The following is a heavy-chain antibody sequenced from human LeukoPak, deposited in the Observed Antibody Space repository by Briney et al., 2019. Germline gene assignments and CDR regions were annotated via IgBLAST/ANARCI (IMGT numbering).Heavy chain of an antibody. Sequence: PSETLSLTCTVSGGSISSYYWSWIRQPPGKGLEWIGYIYYSGSTNYNPSLKSRVTISVDTSKNQFPLKLSSVTAADTAVYYCASGSGYYFHYFDYWGQGTLVTVSS. CDR2: IYYSGST. V-gene: IGHV4-59*01. D-gene: IGHD3-22*01. CDR3: ASGSGYYFHYFDY. J-gene: IGHJ4*02. CDR1: GGSISSYY.